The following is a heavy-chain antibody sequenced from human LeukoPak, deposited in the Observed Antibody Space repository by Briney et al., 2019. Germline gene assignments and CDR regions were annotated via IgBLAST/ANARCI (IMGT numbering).Heavy chain of an antibody. J-gene: IGHJ3*02. V-gene: IGHV3-7*03. Sequence: PGGSLRLSCAASGFTFSSYWMSWVRQAPGKGLEWVANIKQDGSEKYYVDSVKGRFTISRDNAKNSLYLQMNSLRAEDTAVYYCARKGVRAKDAFDIWGQGTMVTVSS. CDR2: IKQDGSEK. CDR1: GFTFSSYW. D-gene: IGHD2-21*01. CDR3: ARKGVRAKDAFDI.